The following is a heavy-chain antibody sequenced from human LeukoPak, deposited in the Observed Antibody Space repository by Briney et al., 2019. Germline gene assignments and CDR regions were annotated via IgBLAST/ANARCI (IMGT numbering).Heavy chain of an antibody. J-gene: IGHJ5*02. Sequence: GRSLRLSCAASGFTFSSYAMHWVRQAPGKGLEWVAVISYDGSNKYYADSVKGRFTISRDNSKNTLYLQMNSLRAEDTAVYYCARDIYETTVTTRFDPWGQGTLVTVSS. V-gene: IGHV3-30-3*01. CDR3: ARDIYETTVTTRFDP. CDR2: ISYDGSNK. CDR1: GFTFSSYA. D-gene: IGHD4-17*01.